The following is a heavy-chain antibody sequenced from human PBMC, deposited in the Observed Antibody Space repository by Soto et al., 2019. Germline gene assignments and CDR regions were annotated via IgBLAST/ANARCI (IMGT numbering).Heavy chain of an antibody. CDR1: GGSFSGYY. D-gene: IGHD1-1*01. Sequence: SETLSLTCAFYGGSFSGYYWSLIRQPPGKGLEWIGEINHSGSTNYNPSLKSRVTISVDTSKNQFSLKLSSVTAADTAVHYCARGKRKNWFDPWGQGTLVTVSS. J-gene: IGHJ5*02. CDR3: ARGKRKNWFDP. CDR2: INHSGST. V-gene: IGHV4-34*01.